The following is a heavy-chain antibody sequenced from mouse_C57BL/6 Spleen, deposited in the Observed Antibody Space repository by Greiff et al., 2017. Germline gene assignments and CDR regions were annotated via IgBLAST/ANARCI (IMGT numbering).Heavy chain of an antibody. CDR1: GYTFTDYE. D-gene: IGHD2-10*01. V-gene: IGHV1-15*01. CDR3: TSSPPLLLSGFAY. CDR2: IDPETGGT. Sequence: VQLQQSGAELVRPGASVTLSCKASGYTFTDYEMHWVKQTPVHGLEWIGAIDPETGGTAYNQKFKGKAILTADKSSSTAYMELRRLTSEDSAVYYCTSSPPLLLSGFAYWGQGTLVTVSA. J-gene: IGHJ3*01.